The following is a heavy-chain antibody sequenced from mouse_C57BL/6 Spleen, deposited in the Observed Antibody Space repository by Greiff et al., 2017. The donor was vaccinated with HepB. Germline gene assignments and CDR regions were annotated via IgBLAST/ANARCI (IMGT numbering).Heavy chain of an antibody. V-gene: IGHV1-64*01. CDR2: IHPNSGST. D-gene: IGHD1-1*01. J-gene: IGHJ1*03. CDR1: GYTFTSYW. CDR3: AMDYGSSPYWYFDV. Sequence: QVQLKQPGAELVKPGASVKLSCKASGYTFTSYWMHWVKQRPGQGLEWIGMIHPNSGSTNYNEKFKSKATLTVDKSSSTAYMQLSSLTSEDSAVYYCAMDYGSSPYWYFDVWGTGTTVTVSS.